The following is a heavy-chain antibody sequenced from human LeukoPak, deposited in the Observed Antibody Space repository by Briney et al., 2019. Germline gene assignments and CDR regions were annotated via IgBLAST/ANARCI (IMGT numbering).Heavy chain of an antibody. CDR1: GFTFTNSW. V-gene: IGHV3-7*03. CDR2: IKQDGSVQ. J-gene: IGHJ2*01. CDR3: AKDMGGFDL. Sequence: GGSLRPSCAASGFTFTNSWMTWVRQAPGKGLEWVASIKQDGSVQHYVDSVKGRFTISRDNAKNSLYLQMNSLRAEDTALYYCAKDMGGFDLWGRGTLVTVSS. D-gene: IGHD2-15*01.